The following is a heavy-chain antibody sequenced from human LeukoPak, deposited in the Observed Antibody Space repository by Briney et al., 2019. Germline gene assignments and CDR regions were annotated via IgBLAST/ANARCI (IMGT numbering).Heavy chain of an antibody. CDR2: IYYSGST. V-gene: IGHV4-39*07. CDR3: ARAGQWLVYT. D-gene: IGHD6-19*01. CDR1: GGSISSSSYY. J-gene: IGHJ5*02. Sequence: PSETLSLTCTVSGGSISSSSYYWGWIRQPPGKGLEWIGSIYYSGSTNYNPSLKSRVTISVDTSKNQFSLKLSSVTAADTAVYYCARAGQWLVYTWGQGTLVTVSS.